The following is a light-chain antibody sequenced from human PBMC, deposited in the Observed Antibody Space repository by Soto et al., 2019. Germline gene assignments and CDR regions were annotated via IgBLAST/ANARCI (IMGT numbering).Light chain of an antibody. CDR2: AAS. V-gene: IGKV1-27*01. CDR3: HKYNSAPWT. Sequence: DIQMTQSPSSLSASVGDRVTITCRASQGISNFLAWHQQKPGKVPKLLIYAASTLQSGVPSRFSGSGSGTDFTLTITSLLPEDVATYYFHKYNSAPWTFGQGTKVEIK. J-gene: IGKJ1*01. CDR1: QGISNF.